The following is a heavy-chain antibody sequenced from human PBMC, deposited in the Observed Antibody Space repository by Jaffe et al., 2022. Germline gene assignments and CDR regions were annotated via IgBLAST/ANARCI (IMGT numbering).Heavy chain of an antibody. Sequence: QVQLQQWGAGLLKPSETLSLTCAVYGGSFSGYYWSWIRQPPGKGLEWIGEINHSGSTNYNPSLKSRVTISVDTSKNQFSLKLSSVTAADTAVYYCARVLAYYDYIWGSSPHIYFDYWGQGTLVTVSS. V-gene: IGHV4-34*01. CDR3: ARVLAYYDYIWGSSPHIYFDY. CDR2: INHSGST. J-gene: IGHJ4*02. CDR1: GGSFSGYY. D-gene: IGHD3-16*01.